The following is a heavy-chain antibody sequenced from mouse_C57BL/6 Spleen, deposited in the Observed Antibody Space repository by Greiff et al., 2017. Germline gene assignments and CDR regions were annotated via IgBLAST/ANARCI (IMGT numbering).Heavy chain of an antibody. CDR2: INYDGSST. CDR1: GFTFSDYY. D-gene: IGHD4-1*01. Sequence: DVKLVESEGGLVQPGSSMKLSCTASGFTFSDYYMAWVRQVPEKGLEWVANINYDGSSTYYLDSLKSRFIISRDNAKNILYLQMSSLKSEDTATYYCARVALTYWYFDVWGTGTTVTVSS. V-gene: IGHV5-16*01. CDR3: ARVALTYWYFDV. J-gene: IGHJ1*03.